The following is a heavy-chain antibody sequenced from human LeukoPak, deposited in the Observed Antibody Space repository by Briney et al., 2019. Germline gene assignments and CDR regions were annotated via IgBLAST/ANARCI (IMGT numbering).Heavy chain of an antibody. D-gene: IGHD1-1*01. V-gene: IGHV1-18*01. CDR1: GYNYNTYS. CDR2: ISAYNGNT. J-gene: IGHJ6*03. Sequence: AASVKVSCKAAGYNYNTYSIAWVRQAPGEGLEWMGWISAYNGNTNYAQNFQDRVTMTIDTSTSTGYMELRSLASDDTAVYYCASRQLERQAHYYMDVWGKGTTVFVSS. CDR3: ASRQLERQAHYYMDV.